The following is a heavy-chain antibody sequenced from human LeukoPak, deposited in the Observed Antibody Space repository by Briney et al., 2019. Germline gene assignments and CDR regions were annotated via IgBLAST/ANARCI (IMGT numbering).Heavy chain of an antibody. J-gene: IGHJ4*02. Sequence: ASVKVSCKTSGYTFTDYYMHWVRQAPGQGLERMGIINPSGGSTSYAQKFQGRVTMTRDMSTSTVYMELSSLRSEDTAVYYCARVAHYSSSLLDWDYWGQGTLVTVSS. D-gene: IGHD6-6*01. CDR3: ARVAHYSSSLLDWDY. V-gene: IGHV1-46*01. CDR1: GYTFTDYY. CDR2: INPSGGST.